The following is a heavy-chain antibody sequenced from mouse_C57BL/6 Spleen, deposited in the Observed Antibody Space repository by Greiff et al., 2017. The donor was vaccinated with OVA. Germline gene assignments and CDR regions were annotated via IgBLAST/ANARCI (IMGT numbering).Heavy chain of an antibody. CDR2: ISSGGDYI. CDR1: GFTFSSYA. CDR3: TRDRAGTGYAMDY. J-gene: IGHJ4*01. V-gene: IGHV5-9-1*02. D-gene: IGHD3-1*01. Sequence: DVQLQESGEGLVKPGGSLKLSCAASGFTFSSYAMSWVRQTPEKRLEWVAYISSGGDYIYYADTVKGRFTISRDNARNTLYLQMSSLKSEDTAMYYCTRDRAGTGYAMDYWGQGTSVTVSS.